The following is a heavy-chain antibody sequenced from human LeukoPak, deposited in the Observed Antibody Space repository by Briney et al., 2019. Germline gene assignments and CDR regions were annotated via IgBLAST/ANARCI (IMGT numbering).Heavy chain of an antibody. CDR2: IYYSGST. CDR1: GGSISSYY. V-gene: IGHV4-59*01. J-gene: IGHJ4*02. CDR3: ARADYDILTGSPWYFDY. Sequence: SETLSLTCTVSGGSISSYYWSWIRQPPGKGLEWIGYIYYSGSTNYNPSLKSRVTISVDTSKTQFSLNLTSVTAADTAVYYCARADYDILTGSPWYFDYWGQGSLVTVPS. D-gene: IGHD3-9*01.